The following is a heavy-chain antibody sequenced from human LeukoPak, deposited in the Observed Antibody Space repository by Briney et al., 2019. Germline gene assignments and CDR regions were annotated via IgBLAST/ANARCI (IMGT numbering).Heavy chain of an antibody. D-gene: IGHD2/OR15-2a*01. V-gene: IGHV1-18*01. Sequence: GASGKVSCKASGYTFTSYGISWVRQAPGQGPEWMGWISGENGNTNYAQKFQARFTMTTDTSTGTAYMELRSLRSDDTAVYYCARWGVHGTTTYCFDYWGQGSQVTVSS. CDR1: GYTFTSYG. CDR3: ARWGVHGTTTYCFDY. J-gene: IGHJ4*02. CDR2: ISGENGNT.